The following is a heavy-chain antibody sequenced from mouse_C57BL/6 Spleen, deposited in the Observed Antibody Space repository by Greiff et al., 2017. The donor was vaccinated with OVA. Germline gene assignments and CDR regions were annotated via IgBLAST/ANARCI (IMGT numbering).Heavy chain of an antibody. CDR3: ARGGNYVYYFDD. V-gene: IGHV1-52*01. D-gene: IGHD2-1*01. CDR2: IDPSDSET. CDR1: GYTFTSYW. Sequence: QVQLKQPGAELVRPGSSVTLSCKASGYTFTSYWMHWVKQRPIQGLEWIGNIDPSDSETHYNQKFKDKATLTVDKSSSTAYMQLSSLTSEDSAVYYCARGGNYVYYFDDWGQGTTLTVSS. J-gene: IGHJ2*01.